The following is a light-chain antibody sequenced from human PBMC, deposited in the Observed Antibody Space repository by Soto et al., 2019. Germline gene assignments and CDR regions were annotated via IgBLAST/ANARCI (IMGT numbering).Light chain of an antibody. V-gene: IGLV2-8*01. J-gene: IGLJ2*01. Sequence: QSALTQPPSASGSPGQSVTISCTGTSSDVGAYNFVSWFQQHPGRAPKLMIYEVSKRPSGVPDRFSGSKSGNTASLTVSGLQAEDEADYYCSSYAGRSVVFGGGTKVTVL. CDR3: SSYAGRSVV. CDR1: SSDVGAYNF. CDR2: EVS.